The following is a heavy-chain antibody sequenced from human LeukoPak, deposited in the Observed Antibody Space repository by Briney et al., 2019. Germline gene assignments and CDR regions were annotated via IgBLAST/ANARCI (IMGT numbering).Heavy chain of an antibody. CDR2: IIPILGIA. V-gene: IGHV1-69*04. CDR3: ARVNSYGLYYFDY. J-gene: IGHJ4*02. D-gene: IGHD5-18*01. Sequence: ASVKVSCKASGGTFSSYAISWVRQAPGQGLEWMGRIIPILGIANYAQKFQGRVTITADKPTSTAYMELSSLRSEDTAVYYCARVNSYGLYYFDYWGQGTLVTVSS. CDR1: GGTFSSYA.